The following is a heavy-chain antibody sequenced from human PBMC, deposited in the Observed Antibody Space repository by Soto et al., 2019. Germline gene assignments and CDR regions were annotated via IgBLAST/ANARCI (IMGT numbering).Heavy chain of an antibody. J-gene: IGHJ6*02. CDR2: VSSSSSYI. Sequence: EVQLVESGGGLVKPGGSLRLSCAASGFTFSSYSMNWVRQAPGKGLEWVSSVSSSSSYIYYADSVKGRFTISRDNAKNSLYLQMNSLRAEDTAVYYCARDGIDTIFGVVTSKNYYGMDVWGQGTTVTVSS. CDR1: GFTFSSYS. CDR3: ARDGIDTIFGVVTSKNYYGMDV. V-gene: IGHV3-21*01. D-gene: IGHD3-3*01.